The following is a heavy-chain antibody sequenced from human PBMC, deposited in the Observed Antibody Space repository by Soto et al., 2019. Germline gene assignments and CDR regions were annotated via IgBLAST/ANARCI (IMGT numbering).Heavy chain of an antibody. CDR3: ARLVRGRYCSGGSCYFWFDP. Sequence: SETLSLTCTVSGGSISSSSYYWGWIRQPPGKGLEWIGSIYYSGSTYYNPSLKSRVTISVDTSKNQFSLKLSSVTAADTAVYYCARLVRGRYCSGGSCYFWFDPWGQGTLVTVSS. CDR2: IYYSGST. D-gene: IGHD2-15*01. CDR1: GGSISSSSYY. V-gene: IGHV4-39*01. J-gene: IGHJ5*02.